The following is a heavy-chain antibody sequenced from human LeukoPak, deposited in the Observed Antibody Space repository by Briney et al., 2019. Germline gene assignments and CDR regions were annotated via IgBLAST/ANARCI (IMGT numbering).Heavy chain of an antibody. V-gene: IGHV3-30*02. J-gene: IGHJ4*02. D-gene: IGHD6-6*01. Sequence: GGSLRLSCAASGFTFSSYGMHWVRQAPGKGLEWVAFIRYDGSNKYYADSVKGRFTISRDNSKNTLYLQMNSLRAEDTAVYYCARDFMSSSSPKLTVDYWGQGTLVTVSS. CDR3: ARDFMSSSSPKLTVDY. CDR2: IRYDGSNK. CDR1: GFTFSSYG.